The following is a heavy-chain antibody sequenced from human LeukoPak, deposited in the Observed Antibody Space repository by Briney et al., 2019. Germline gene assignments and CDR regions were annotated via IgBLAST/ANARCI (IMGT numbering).Heavy chain of an antibody. D-gene: IGHD2-2*01. CDR2: IYYSGST. CDR1: GGSISSYY. Sequence: ASETLSLTCTVSGGSISSYYWSWIRQPPGKGLEWIGYIYYSGSTNYNPSLKSRVTISVDTSKNQFSLKLSSVTAADTAVYYCARSQLLWGWERPNYFDYWGQGTLVTVSS. V-gene: IGHV4-59*01. J-gene: IGHJ4*02. CDR3: ARSQLLWGWERPNYFDY.